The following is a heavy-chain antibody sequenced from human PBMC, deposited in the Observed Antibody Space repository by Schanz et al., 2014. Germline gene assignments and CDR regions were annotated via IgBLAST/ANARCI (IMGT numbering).Heavy chain of an antibody. Sequence: DVQLVESGGGLIHPGGSLRLSCAVSGFTVSTNYMTWVRQAPGKGLECVSVLYTGGSTFYAESVRGRFFISRDSSKNTLDLQMNSLRTEDTAVYYCAKAPYADYGYFHYWGQGTLVTVSS. D-gene: IGHD4-17*01. CDR1: GFTVSTNY. CDR3: AKAPYADYGYFHY. J-gene: IGHJ4*02. CDR2: LYTGGST. V-gene: IGHV3-66*03.